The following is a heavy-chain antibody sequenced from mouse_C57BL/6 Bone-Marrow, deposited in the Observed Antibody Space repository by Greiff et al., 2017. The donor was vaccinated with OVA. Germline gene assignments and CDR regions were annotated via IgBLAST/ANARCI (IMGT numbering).Heavy chain of an antibody. CDR1: GYTFTDYE. Sequence: VKLVESGAELVRPGASVTLSCKASGYTFTDYEMHWVKQTPVHGLEWIGAIDPETGGTAYNQKFKGKAILTADKSSSTAYMELRSLTSEDSAVYYCTRGGSSYSDYWGKGTTLTVSS. CDR2: IDPETGGT. V-gene: IGHV1-15*01. D-gene: IGHD1-1*01. J-gene: IGHJ2*01. CDR3: TRGGSSYSDY.